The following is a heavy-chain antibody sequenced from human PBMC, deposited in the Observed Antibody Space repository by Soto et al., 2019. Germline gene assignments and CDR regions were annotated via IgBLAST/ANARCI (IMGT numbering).Heavy chain of an antibody. CDR3: ARFDDDSSGGLDY. J-gene: IGHJ4*02. CDR2: IHHSGAF. V-gene: IGHV4-30-4*08. CDR1: GGSINSDSYH. Sequence: SETLSLTCTVSGGSINSDSYHWTWIRQSPGKGLEWIGYIHHSGAFLYNPSFKSRLTISVDTSKNQFSLKLSSVTAADTAVYYCARFDDDSSGGLDYWGQGNLVTVS. D-gene: IGHD3-22*01.